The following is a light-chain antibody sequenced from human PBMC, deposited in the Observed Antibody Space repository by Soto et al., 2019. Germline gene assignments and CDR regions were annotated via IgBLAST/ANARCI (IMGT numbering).Light chain of an antibody. CDR1: QSISSS. CDR2: DAS. CDR3: QHRSNWPIA. J-gene: IGKJ5*01. Sequence: EIVLTQSPATLSLSPGERATLSCRASQSISSSLAWYQQKRGQAPRLLIYDASNRGTGIPARFSGSGSGTDFTLTISSLEPEDFAVYYCQHRSNWPIAFGQGTRLEIK. V-gene: IGKV3-11*01.